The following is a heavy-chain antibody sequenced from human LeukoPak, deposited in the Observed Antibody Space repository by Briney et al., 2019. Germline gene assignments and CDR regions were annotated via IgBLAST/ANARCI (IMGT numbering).Heavy chain of an antibody. CDR1: GFTISSYW. CDR3: ARDRYCSGGSCFDAFDI. V-gene: IGHV3-7*01. Sequence: PGGSLRLACAASGFTISSYWMSWVRQAPGKGLEWVANIKQDGSEKYYVDSVKGRFTISRDNAKNSLYLQMNSLRAEDTAVYYCARDRYCSGGSCFDAFDIWGQGTMVTVSS. CDR2: IKQDGSEK. J-gene: IGHJ3*02. D-gene: IGHD2-15*01.